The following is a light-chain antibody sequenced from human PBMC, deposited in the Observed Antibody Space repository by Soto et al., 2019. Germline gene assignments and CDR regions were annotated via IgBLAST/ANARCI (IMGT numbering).Light chain of an antibody. Sequence: EAVLTQSPDTLSLSPGERATLSCRASQSVSSFLAWYQQKPGQAPRLLIYDASNRATGIPARFSGSGSGTDFTLTISSLEPEDFEVYYCQHRSSWPGAFGPGPRLDS. J-gene: IGKJ3*01. CDR2: DAS. V-gene: IGKV3-11*01. CDR3: QHRSSWPGA. CDR1: QSVSSF.